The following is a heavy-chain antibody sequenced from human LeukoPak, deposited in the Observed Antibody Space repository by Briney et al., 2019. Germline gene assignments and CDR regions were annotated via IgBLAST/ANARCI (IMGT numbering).Heavy chain of an antibody. Sequence: PSETLSLTCTVSGGSISSYYWSWIRQPPGKGLEWIGYIYYSGSTNYNPSLKSRVTISVDTSKNQFSLKLSSVTAADTAVYYCARRSPTADAFDIWGQGAMVTVSS. CDR1: GGSISSYY. CDR3: ARRSPTADAFDI. V-gene: IGHV4-59*08. J-gene: IGHJ3*02. CDR2: IYYSGST.